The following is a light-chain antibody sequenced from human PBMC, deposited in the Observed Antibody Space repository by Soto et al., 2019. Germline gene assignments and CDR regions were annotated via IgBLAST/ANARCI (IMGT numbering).Light chain of an antibody. CDR2: NNN. Sequence: QSVLTQPPSASGTPGQRVTISCSGGSSNIGTNAVNWYQQLPGTARKLLIYNNNQRPSGVPDRFSGSKSGTSASLAISGLQSEDAADYYCAERDDSLNGYVFATGTKVTVL. CDR1: SSNIGTNA. J-gene: IGLJ1*01. CDR3: AERDDSLNGYV. V-gene: IGLV1-44*01.